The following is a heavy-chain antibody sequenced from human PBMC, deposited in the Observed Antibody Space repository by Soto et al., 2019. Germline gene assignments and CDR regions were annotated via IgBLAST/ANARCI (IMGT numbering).Heavy chain of an antibody. Sequence: QMQLQESGPGLVKPSETLSLTCTVSGGSIRESGLYWGWIRQSPGKGLEWIGSIFVSGRTHYNTSLKRRVSISIDASKNQSSLNVISVTAADTGVYYGARSLMDVWGKGPTVTVSS. V-gene: IGHV4-39*01. CDR3: ARSLMDV. CDR2: IFVSGRT. J-gene: IGHJ6*03. CDR1: GGSIRESGLY.